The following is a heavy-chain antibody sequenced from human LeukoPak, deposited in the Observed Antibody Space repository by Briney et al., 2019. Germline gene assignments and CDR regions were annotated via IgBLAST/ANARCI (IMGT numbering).Heavy chain of an antibody. Sequence: ASVKVSCKASGYTFIDYYVHWVRQAPGQGLEWMGQINSNSGGTNYAQKFRDSVTMTRDTSISTAYMELRWLTSDDTAVYFCARGGDSTNYWGQGTLVTVSS. CDR2: INSNSGGT. CDR3: ARGGDSTNY. V-gene: IGHV1-2*06. CDR1: GYTFIDYY. J-gene: IGHJ4*02. D-gene: IGHD2-2*01.